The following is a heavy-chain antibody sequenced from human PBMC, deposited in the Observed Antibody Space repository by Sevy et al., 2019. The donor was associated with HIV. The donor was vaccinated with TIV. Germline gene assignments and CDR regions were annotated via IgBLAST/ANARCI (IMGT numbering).Heavy chain of an antibody. CDR2: IYHSGST. Sequence: SETLSLTCAVSGGSISSGGYSWSWIRQPPGKGLEWIGYIYHSGSTYYNPSLKSRVTISVDRSKNQFSLKLRSVTAVDTAVYYCARAPPVRSGDDSLNRFDPWGQGTLVTVSS. D-gene: IGHD5-12*01. J-gene: IGHJ5*02. V-gene: IGHV4-30-2*01. CDR3: ARAPPVRSGDDSLNRFDP. CDR1: GGSISSGGYS.